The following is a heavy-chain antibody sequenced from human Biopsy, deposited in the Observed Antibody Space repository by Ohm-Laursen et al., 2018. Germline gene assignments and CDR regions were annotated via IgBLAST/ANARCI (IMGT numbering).Heavy chain of an antibody. Sequence: SLRLSCAASGFTFSDYYMSWIRQAPGKWLEWLSYISGSGTTIFYADSVKGRFTVSRDNAKNSLYLQMNSLTVEDTAVYYCARDGAGSYHDYWGQGTLVTVSS. CDR2: ISGSGTTI. J-gene: IGHJ4*02. V-gene: IGHV3-11*01. CDR3: ARDGAGSYHDY. CDR1: GFTFSDYY. D-gene: IGHD3-10*01.